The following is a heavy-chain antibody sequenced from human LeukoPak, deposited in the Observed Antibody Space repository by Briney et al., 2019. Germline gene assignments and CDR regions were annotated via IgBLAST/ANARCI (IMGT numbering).Heavy chain of an antibody. V-gene: IGHV4-61*01. CDR1: GVAVTSGNYC. Sequence: SETLSLTCAVSGVAVTSGNYCWSWLRQPPGKGLEWIGHIYYTGSTSYNPSLMSRVTMSVGAPKNQLSLKVRSVTAADTAVYYCAREEVTSAWFPFDFWGQGALVTVSS. CDR2: IYYTGST. CDR3: AREEVTSAWFPFDF. J-gene: IGHJ4*02. D-gene: IGHD6-19*01.